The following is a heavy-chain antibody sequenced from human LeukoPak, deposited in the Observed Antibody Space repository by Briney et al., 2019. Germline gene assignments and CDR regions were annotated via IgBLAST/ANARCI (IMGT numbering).Heavy chain of an antibody. CDR2: FYNSGRS. D-gene: IGHD2-8*02. Sequence: PSETLSLTCSVSDDSISDYYRGWIRQPPGKGLEWIGYFYNSGRSTYNPSLKSRVTISADTSKNHFSLKLNSVTTADTAVYYCTRGAGWFIDYRGQGILVTVSS. CDR1: DDSISDYY. CDR3: TRGAGWFIDY. J-gene: IGHJ4*02. V-gene: IGHV4-59*01.